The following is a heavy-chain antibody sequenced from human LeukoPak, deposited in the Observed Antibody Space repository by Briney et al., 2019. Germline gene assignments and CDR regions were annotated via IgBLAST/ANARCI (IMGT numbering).Heavy chain of an antibody. CDR2: IHDTGST. CDR1: GGSLSSHY. V-gene: IGHV4-59*11. D-gene: IGHD2-2*01. J-gene: IGHJ4*02. Sequence: SETLSLTCSVSGGSLSSHYWSWIRQLPGKGLELIGHIHDTGSTFYNPSLRGRVTISLDTSNNQFSLKLTSMTAADTAVYYCARFSSGCSTSSCYLTYWGQGTLVTVSS. CDR3: ARFSSGCSTSSCYLTY.